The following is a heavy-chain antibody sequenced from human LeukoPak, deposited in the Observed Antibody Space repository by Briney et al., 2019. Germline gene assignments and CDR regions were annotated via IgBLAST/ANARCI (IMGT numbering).Heavy chain of an antibody. D-gene: IGHD4-23*01. V-gene: IGHV4-4*09. CDR1: GGSISDSH. J-gene: IGHJ6*03. Sequence: SETLSLTCTVSGGSISDSHWSWIRQPPGKGLEWIGNIHTSGGSNYSPSLKSRFTISLDMSRNQFSLRLSSVTAADTAVYYCARGRSAVVTPDYYYSYCMDVWGKGTTVTVSS. CDR2: IHTSGGS. CDR3: ARGRSAVVTPDYYYSYCMDV.